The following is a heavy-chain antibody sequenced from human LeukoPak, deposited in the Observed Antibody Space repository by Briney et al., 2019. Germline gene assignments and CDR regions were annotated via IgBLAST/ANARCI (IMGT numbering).Heavy chain of an antibody. CDR2: INHSGST. V-gene: IGHV4-34*01. CDR1: GGSFSGYY. Sequence: PSETLSLTCAVYGGSFSGYYWSWIRQPPGKGLEWIGEINHSGSTNYNPSLKSRVTISVDTSKNQFSLKLSSVTAADTAVYYCARGSVYYYDSSDGFDYWGQGTLVTVSS. CDR3: ARGSVYYYDSSDGFDY. J-gene: IGHJ4*02. D-gene: IGHD3-22*01.